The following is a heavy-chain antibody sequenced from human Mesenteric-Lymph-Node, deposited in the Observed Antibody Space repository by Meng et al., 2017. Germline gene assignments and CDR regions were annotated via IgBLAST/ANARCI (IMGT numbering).Heavy chain of an antibody. CDR2: ISSSGSMI. CDR3: ARDLFGSYSYYYYYGMDV. V-gene: IGHV3-11*04. D-gene: IGHD1-26*01. CDR1: GSTFSDYY. Sequence: GGSLRLSCAASGSTFSDYYMSWIRQAPGKGLEWVSYISSSGSMISYADSVKGRFTISRDNVKNSLYLQMNSLRAEDTAVYYCARDLFGSYSYYYYYGMDVWGQGTTVTVSS. J-gene: IGHJ6*02.